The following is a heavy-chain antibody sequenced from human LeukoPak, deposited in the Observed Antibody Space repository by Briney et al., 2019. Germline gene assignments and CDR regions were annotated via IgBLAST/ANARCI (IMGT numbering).Heavy chain of an antibody. CDR1: GGTLSYHA. Sequence: ASVKVSCKASGGTLSYHAVSWVRQAPGQGLEWMGGIIPLFGSTKYTQKFQGRVTITTDESTSAAYMELSNLRSDDTAVYYCARSMENVLSYYMDVWGEGTTVTVSS. V-gene: IGHV1-69*05. CDR2: IIPLFGST. J-gene: IGHJ6*03. D-gene: IGHD2-8*01. CDR3: ARSMENVLSYYMDV.